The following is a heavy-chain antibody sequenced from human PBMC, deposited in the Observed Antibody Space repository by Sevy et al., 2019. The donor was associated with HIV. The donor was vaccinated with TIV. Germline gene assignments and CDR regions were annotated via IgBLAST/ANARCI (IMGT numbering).Heavy chain of an antibody. V-gene: IGHV3-64*01. CDR1: GFTFSTYA. CDR3: ARKYHDTSGYPRYSMDV. D-gene: IGHD3-22*01. CDR2: ISGGGGNT. J-gene: IGHJ6*02. Sequence: GGSLRLSCAASGFTFSTYAMYWVSQAPGKGLESVSAISGGGGNTYYGTSVKGRFTVSRDNAKNTLYLQMGSLRAEDMAVYFCARKYHDTSGYPRYSMDVWGQGTTVTVSS.